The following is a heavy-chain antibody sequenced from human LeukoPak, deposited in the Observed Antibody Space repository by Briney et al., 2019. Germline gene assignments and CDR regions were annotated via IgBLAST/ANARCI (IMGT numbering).Heavy chain of an antibody. CDR2: MNPNSGNT. Sequence: ASVKVSCKASGYTFTSYDINWVRQATGQGLEWMGWMNPNSGNTGYAQKFQGRVTMTRNTSISTAYMELSSLRSEDTAVYYCARATGYSSGWYLRYYYYYYMDVWGKGTTFTVSS. CDR1: GYTFTSYD. CDR3: ARATGYSSGWYLRYYYYYYMDV. J-gene: IGHJ6*03. V-gene: IGHV1-8*01. D-gene: IGHD6-19*01.